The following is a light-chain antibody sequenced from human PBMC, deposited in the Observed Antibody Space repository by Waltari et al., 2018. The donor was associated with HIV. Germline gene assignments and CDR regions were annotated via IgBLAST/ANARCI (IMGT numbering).Light chain of an antibody. Sequence: EIVLTQSPGTLSLSPGERATLSCRASESVTSNFLAWYQQKPGQAPRLLIYGASSRATGVPDRFSGSGSGTDFTLIISRLEPEDFAVYYCQQYGSSRRINFGGGTKVEIK. CDR2: GAS. CDR3: QQYGSSRRIN. CDR1: ESVTSNF. J-gene: IGKJ4*01. V-gene: IGKV3-20*01.